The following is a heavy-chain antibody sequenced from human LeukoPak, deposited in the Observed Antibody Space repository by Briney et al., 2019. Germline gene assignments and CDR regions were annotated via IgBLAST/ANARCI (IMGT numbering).Heavy chain of an antibody. Sequence: GGSLRDSCVASGFTPSSYWMSWVRQAPGKGREWVANIKQERREKDYVDSVKGGFTISRDNAKNTLYLQMNSLRAEDTAVDYGASPANGLPYYYYMDVWGKGTTVTVSS. CDR3: ASPANGLPYYYYMDV. J-gene: IGHJ6*03. CDR1: GFTPSSYW. V-gene: IGHV3-7*01. CDR2: IKQERREK.